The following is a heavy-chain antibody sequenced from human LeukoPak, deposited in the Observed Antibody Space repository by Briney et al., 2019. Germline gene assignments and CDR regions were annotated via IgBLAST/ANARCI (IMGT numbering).Heavy chain of an antibody. J-gene: IGHJ4*02. D-gene: IGHD2-15*01. V-gene: IGHV3-48*03. CDR3: VRSRKLLQNFDS. CDR1: GFTFSSYE. CDR2: ISSSGSTI. Sequence: GGSLRLSCAASGFTFSSYEMNWVRQAPGKGLEWGSYISSSGSTIYYADSVKGRFTISRDNAKNTLYLEMNNLITEDTAVYFCVRSRKLLQNFDSWGQGTLVTVSS.